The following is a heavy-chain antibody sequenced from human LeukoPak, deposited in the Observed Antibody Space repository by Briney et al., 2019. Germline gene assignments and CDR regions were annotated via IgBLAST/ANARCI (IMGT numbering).Heavy chain of an antibody. CDR2: ISSSGSTI. Sequence: PGGSLRLSCAASGFTFSDYYMSWIRQAPGKGPEWVSYISSSGSTIYYADSVKGRFTISRDNAKNSLYLQMNSLRAEDTAVYYCTTYYYDSSGYDEDLGYFDYWGQGTLVTVSS. CDR3: TTYYYDSSGYDEDLGYFDY. J-gene: IGHJ4*02. D-gene: IGHD3-22*01. V-gene: IGHV3-11*01. CDR1: GFTFSDYY.